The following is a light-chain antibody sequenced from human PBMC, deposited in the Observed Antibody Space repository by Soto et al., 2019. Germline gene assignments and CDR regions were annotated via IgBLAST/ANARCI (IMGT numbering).Light chain of an antibody. CDR3: QRRSNWSTT. J-gene: IGKJ1*01. Sequence: EIVLTQSPVTLSLSPGERVTLSCRASHSVSSNFLAWYQQKPGQAPRLLIYGASSRATGIPDRFSGSGSGTDFTLTISRLEPEDFAVYYCQRRSNWSTTFGQGTKVDIK. V-gene: IGKV3D-20*02. CDR2: GAS. CDR1: HSVSSNF.